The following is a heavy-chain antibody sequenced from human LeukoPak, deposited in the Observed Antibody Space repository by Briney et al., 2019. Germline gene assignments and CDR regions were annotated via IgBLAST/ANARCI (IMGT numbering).Heavy chain of an antibody. V-gene: IGHV3-23*01. CDR1: GFTFSSYA. Sequence: GGSLRLSCAASGFTFSSYAMSWVRQAPGKGLEWVSAISGSGGSTYYADSVKGRFTISRDNSKNTLYLQMNSLRAEDTAVYYCAKEVSHSSGWFYYFDYWGQGTLVTVSS. CDR2: ISGSGGST. CDR3: AKEVSHSSGWFYYFDY. D-gene: IGHD6-19*01. J-gene: IGHJ4*02.